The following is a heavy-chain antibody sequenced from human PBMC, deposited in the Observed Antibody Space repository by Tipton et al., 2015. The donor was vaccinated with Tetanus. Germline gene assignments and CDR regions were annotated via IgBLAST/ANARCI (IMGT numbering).Heavy chain of an antibody. Sequence: QSGAEVKKPGASVKLSCKTSGYTFTSYAISWVRQAPGQGLQWMGWISAYDGTTDYAHELQGRVTVTTDTSTTTAYMEMTSLTSDDTAVYFCVRDLRRKWDVWTGYYTHPYFDSWGQGTLVIVSS. CDR3: VRDLRRKWDVWTGYYTHPYFDS. J-gene: IGHJ4*02. CDR1: GYTFTSYA. V-gene: IGHV1-18*01. CDR2: ISAYDGTT. D-gene: IGHD3/OR15-3a*01.